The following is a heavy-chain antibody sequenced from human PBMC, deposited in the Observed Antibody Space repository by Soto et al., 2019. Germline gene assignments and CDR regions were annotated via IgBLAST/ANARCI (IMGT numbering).Heavy chain of an antibody. CDR3: ARAPPGPSPRWDV. Sequence: QVQLQESGSGLVKPSQTLSVTCGVSGGSMSSGGHSWSWIRQSPGKGLEWIGCIYATGKTYYNPSLKSRVTISVDPSKNQFSLNVTSVTAADTAVYYCARAPPGPSPRWDVWGQVTTVTVSS. CDR2: IYATGKT. V-gene: IGHV4-30-2*06. CDR1: GGSMSSGGHS. J-gene: IGHJ6*02. D-gene: IGHD3-10*01.